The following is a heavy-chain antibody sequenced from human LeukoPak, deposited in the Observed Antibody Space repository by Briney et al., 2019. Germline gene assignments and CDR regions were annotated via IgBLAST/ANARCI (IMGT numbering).Heavy chain of an antibody. CDR1: GFTFSSYA. J-gene: IGHJ6*02. CDR2: ISYDGSNK. D-gene: IGHD3-3*01. Sequence: GRSLRLSCAASGFTFSSYAMPWVRQAPGKGLEWVAVISYDGSNKYYADSVKGRFTISRDNSKNTLYLQMNSLRAEDTAVYYCARDSTHRITIFGVVSYYGMDVWGQGTTVTVSS. V-gene: IGHV3-30-3*01. CDR3: ARDSTHRITIFGVVSYYGMDV.